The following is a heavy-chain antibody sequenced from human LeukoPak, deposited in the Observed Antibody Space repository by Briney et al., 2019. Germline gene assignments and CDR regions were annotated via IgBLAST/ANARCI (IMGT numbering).Heavy chain of an antibody. CDR3: ARGVEYSGGWGY. CDR1: GFTFSSYS. D-gene: IGHD6-19*01. CDR2: ISGSGGDT. J-gene: IGHJ4*02. Sequence: GGSLRLSCAASGFTFSSYSMNWVRHSPEKGLEWVASISGSGGDTYYADSVKGRFTISRDNSKNTLSLQLNSLRTEDSAVYYCARGVEYSGGWGYWGQGTQVTVSS. V-gene: IGHV3-21*04.